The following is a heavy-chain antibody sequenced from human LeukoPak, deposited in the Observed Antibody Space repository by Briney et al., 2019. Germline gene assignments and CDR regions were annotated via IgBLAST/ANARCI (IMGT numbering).Heavy chain of an antibody. J-gene: IGHJ4*02. D-gene: IGHD2-8*01. V-gene: IGHV4-59*01. Sequence: SETLSLTCSFSGFSLSGFYCTWIRQPPGKGLEWIGHVYYSGGTGYNPSLKSRVSMSIDTPNNQFSLKLKSVTAADTAFYYCARGIHAGSQGQYFDSWGQGILVTVSS. CDR3: ARGIHAGSQGQYFDS. CDR1: GFSLSGFY. CDR2: VYYSGGT.